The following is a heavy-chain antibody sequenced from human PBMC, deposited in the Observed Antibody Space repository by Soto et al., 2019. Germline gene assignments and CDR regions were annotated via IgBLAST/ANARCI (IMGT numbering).Heavy chain of an antibody. J-gene: IGHJ4*02. CDR2: IYYSGST. CDR1: GGSISSYY. CDR3: ARSHGAVARFDY. Sequence: SETLSLTCTVSGGSISSYYWSWIRQPPGKGLEWIGYIYYSGSTNYNPSLKSRVTISVDTSKDQFSLKLSSVTAADTAVYYCARSHGAVARFDYWGQGTLVTVSS. V-gene: IGHV4-59*01. D-gene: IGHD6-19*01.